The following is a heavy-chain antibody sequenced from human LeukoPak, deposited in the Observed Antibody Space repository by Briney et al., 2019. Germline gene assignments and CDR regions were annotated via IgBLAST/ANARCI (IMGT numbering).Heavy chain of an antibody. V-gene: IGHV4-38-2*02. Sequence: SETLSLTCTVSGYSISSGYYWGWIRQPPGKGLEWIGSIYHSGSTYYNPSLKSRVTISVDTSKNQFSLKLSSVTAADTAVYYCARHYLFAYDSSGFYSRHGWFDPWGQGTLVTVSS. CDR2: IYHSGST. D-gene: IGHD3-22*01. CDR3: ARHYLFAYDSSGFYSRHGWFDP. CDR1: GYSISSGYY. J-gene: IGHJ5*02.